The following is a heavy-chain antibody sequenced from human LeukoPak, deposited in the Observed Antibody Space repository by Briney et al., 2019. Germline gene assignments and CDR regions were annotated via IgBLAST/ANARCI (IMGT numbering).Heavy chain of an antibody. V-gene: IGHV1-2*06. CDR1: GYTFTGYY. CDR2: INPNSGGT. Sequence: ASVKVSCKASGYTFTGYYMHWVRQAPGQGLEWMGRINPNSGGTNYAQKFQGRVTMTRDTSISTAYMELSRLRSDDTAVYYCARGVAVAGNPIDYWGQGTLVTVSS. J-gene: IGHJ4*02. CDR3: ARGVAVAGNPIDY. D-gene: IGHD6-19*01.